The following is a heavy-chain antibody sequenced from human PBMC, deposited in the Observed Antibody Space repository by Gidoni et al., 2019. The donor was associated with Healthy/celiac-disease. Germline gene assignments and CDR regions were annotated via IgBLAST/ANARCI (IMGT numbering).Heavy chain of an antibody. Sequence: EVQLVESGGGLVKPGGSLRLSCAASGFTFSSYSMNWVRQAPGKGLEWVSSISSSSSYIYYADSVKGRFTISRDNAKNSLYLQMNSLRAEDTAVYYCARGQWLPTDYWGQGTLVTVSS. CDR2: ISSSSSYI. CDR3: ARGQWLPTDY. J-gene: IGHJ4*02. V-gene: IGHV3-21*01. CDR1: GFTFSSYS. D-gene: IGHD6-19*01.